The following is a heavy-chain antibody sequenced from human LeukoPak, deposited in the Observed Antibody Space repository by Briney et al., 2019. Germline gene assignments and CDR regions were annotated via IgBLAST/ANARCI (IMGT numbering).Heavy chain of an antibody. CDR3: ARGRTGEAALDF. D-gene: IGHD7-27*01. CDR2: STHTGST. CDR1: GGSFSGHY. Sequence: SETLSLTCAVYGGSFSGHYWTWIRQAPGKGLEWIGESTHTGSTNYNPSLKSRVTISVDTSKNQFSLKLTSVSAADTAVYHRARGRTGEAALDFWGPGTLVTLSS. V-gene: IGHV4-34*01. J-gene: IGHJ4*02.